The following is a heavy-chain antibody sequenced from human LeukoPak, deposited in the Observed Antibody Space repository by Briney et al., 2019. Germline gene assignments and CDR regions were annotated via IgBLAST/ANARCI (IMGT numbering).Heavy chain of an antibody. J-gene: IGHJ5*02. CDR2: IYTSGST. V-gene: IGHV4-61*02. CDR1: GGSISTSNYY. Sequence: SETLSLTCTVSGGSISTSNYYWGWIRQPAGTGLEWIGRIYTSGSTNYNPSLKSRVTMSVDTSKNQFSLKLSSVTAADTAVYYCARVNYGSGSYYPFNWFDPWGQGTLVTVSS. D-gene: IGHD3-10*01. CDR3: ARVNYGSGSYYPFNWFDP.